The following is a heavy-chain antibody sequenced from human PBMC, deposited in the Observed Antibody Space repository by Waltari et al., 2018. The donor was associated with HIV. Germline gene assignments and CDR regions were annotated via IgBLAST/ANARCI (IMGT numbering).Heavy chain of an antibody. CDR1: GFTLSRYA. J-gene: IGHJ4*02. CDR3: ARKYSSSWGAPFDY. CDR2: IWYDGSKK. D-gene: IGHD6-13*01. Sequence: QVQLVASGGGLVQPGRSLRLSCATSGFTLSRYAMHWVRQAPGKGLEWVTVIWYDGSKKYYADSVKGRFTISRDNSKNTLYLQMNSLRIEDTAVYYCARKYSSSWGAPFDYWGQGTLVTVSS. V-gene: IGHV3-33*01.